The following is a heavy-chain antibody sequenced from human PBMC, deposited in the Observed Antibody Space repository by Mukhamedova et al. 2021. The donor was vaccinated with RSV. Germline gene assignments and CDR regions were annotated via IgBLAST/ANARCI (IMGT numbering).Heavy chain of an antibody. D-gene: IGHD3-10*01. V-gene: IGHV3-23*01. CDR3: AKDLKDYYGSGSYYHYYYGMDV. Sequence: GLEWVSGISYSGDNTSYADSVKGRFTISRDNSKNTLYVQMNSLRAEDTAVYYCAKDLKDYYGSGSYYHYYYGMDVWGPGTTVTVSS. J-gene: IGHJ6*02. CDR2: ISYSGDNT.